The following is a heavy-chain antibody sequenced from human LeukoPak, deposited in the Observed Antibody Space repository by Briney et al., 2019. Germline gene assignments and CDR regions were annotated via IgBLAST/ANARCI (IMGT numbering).Heavy chain of an antibody. CDR1: EFTFSNYA. D-gene: IGHD6-19*01. Sequence: GGSLRLSCAASEFTFSNYAMSWVRQAPGKGLEWVSSISGSGGNTYYADSVKGRFTISRDNSKNTLFLQMNSLRAEDTAVYYCAKDRQSSGWNCDHWGQGTLVTVSS. V-gene: IGHV3-23*01. CDR2: ISGSGGNT. CDR3: AKDRQSSGWNCDH. J-gene: IGHJ4*02.